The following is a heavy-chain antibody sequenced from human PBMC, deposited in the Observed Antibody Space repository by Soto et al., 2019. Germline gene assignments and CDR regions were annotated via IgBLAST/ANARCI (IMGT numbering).Heavy chain of an antibody. D-gene: IGHD4-17*01. CDR3: ASTAGYGDYAPDYFDY. V-gene: IGHV1-24*01. CDR2: FDPEDGET. Sequence: ASVKVSCKVSGYTLTELSMHWVRQAPGKGLEWMGGFDPEDGETIYAQKFQGRVTMTEDTSTDTAYMELSSLKASDTAMYYCASTAGYGDYAPDYFDYWGQGTLVTVSS. J-gene: IGHJ4*02. CDR1: GYTLTELS.